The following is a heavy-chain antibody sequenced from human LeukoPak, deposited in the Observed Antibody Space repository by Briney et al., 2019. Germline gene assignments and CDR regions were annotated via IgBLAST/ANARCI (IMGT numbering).Heavy chain of an antibody. CDR1: GYTFTSYG. CDR2: ISAYNGNT. Sequence: GASVKVSCKASGYTFTSYGISWVRQAPGQGLEWMGWISAYNGNTNYAQKLQGRVTMTTDTSTSTAYMELRSLRSDDTAVYYCARDLSIAAAGTMFYYWGRGTLVTVSS. CDR3: ARDLSIAAAGTMFYY. J-gene: IGHJ4*02. V-gene: IGHV1-18*01. D-gene: IGHD6-13*01.